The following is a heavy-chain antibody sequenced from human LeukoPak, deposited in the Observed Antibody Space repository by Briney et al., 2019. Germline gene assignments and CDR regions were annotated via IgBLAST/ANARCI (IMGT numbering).Heavy chain of an antibody. CDR2: IRSKANSYAT. CDR3: IGLYYDSSGPGDY. CDR1: GFTFSGSA. V-gene: IGHV3-73*01. Sequence: PGGSLKLSCAASGFTFSGSAMHWVRQASGKGLEWVGRIRSKANSYATAYAASVKGRFTISRDDSKNTAYLQMNSLKTEDTAVYYCIGLYYDSSGPGDYWGQGTLVTVSS. J-gene: IGHJ4*02. D-gene: IGHD3-22*01.